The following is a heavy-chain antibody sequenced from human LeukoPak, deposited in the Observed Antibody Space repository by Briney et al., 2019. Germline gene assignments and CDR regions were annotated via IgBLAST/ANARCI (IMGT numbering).Heavy chain of an antibody. CDR3: AKDSSGDSDDY. CDR2: ISHDGSNK. CDR1: GFTFSSYG. D-gene: IGHD3-10*01. Sequence: GGSLRLSCAASGFTFSSYGMHWVRQAPGKGLEWVAVISHDGSNKYYADSVKGRFTISRDNSKNTLYLQMNSLRAEDTAVYYCAKDSSGDSDDYWGQGTLVTVSS. J-gene: IGHJ4*02. V-gene: IGHV3-30*18.